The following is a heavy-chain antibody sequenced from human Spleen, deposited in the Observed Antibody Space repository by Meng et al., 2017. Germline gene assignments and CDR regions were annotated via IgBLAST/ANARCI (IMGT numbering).Heavy chain of an antibody. CDR2: INPKSGDT. CDR3: ARDEDISAAGKLFGDY. CDR1: GYNFPDYY. D-gene: IGHD6-25*01. J-gene: IGHJ4*02. V-gene: IGHV1-2*06. Sequence: QVELVQSGAEVKKSGASGKVSCKPSGYNFPDYYIHWVRRAPGQGLEWMGRINPKSGDTHYAQKFQARVTMTGDTSISTAYMELSGLRSDDTAMYYCARDEDISAAGKLFGDYWGQGTLVTASS.